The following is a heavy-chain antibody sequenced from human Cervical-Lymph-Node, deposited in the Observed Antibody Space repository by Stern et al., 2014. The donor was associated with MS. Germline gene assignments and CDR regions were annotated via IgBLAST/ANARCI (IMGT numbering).Heavy chain of an antibody. J-gene: IGHJ3*02. CDR1: GFTFTSYG. CDR3: ARGLLGSENAFDI. D-gene: IGHD2-15*01. CDR2: ISADNGNT. Sequence: MQLVASGAEVKKPGASVKVSCKASGFTFTSYGISWVRQAPGQGLAWMGWISADNGNTTYAQKLQGRVTMTTDTSTSTAYMELRSLRSDDTAVYYCARGLLGSENAFDIWGQGTMVTVSS. V-gene: IGHV1-18*01.